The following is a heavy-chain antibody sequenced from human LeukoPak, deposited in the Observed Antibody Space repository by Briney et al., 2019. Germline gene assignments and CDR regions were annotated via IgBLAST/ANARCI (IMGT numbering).Heavy chain of an antibody. CDR3: ARGRNVVATSGYFDY. CDR2: ISGSGGST. D-gene: IGHD5-12*01. CDR1: GFTFSSYA. J-gene: IGHJ4*01. V-gene: IGHV3-23*01. Sequence: GGSLRLSCAASGFTFSSYAMSWVRQAPGKGLEWVSAISGSGGSTYYADSVKGRFTISRDNSKNTLYLQMNSLRAEDTAVYYCARGRNVVATSGYFDYWGHGTLVTVSS.